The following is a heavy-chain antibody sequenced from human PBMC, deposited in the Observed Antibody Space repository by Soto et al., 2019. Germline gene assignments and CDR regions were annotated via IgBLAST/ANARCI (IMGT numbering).Heavy chain of an antibody. Sequence: GASVKVSCKASGYTFTGYYMHWVRQAPGQGLEWMGWINPNSGGTNYAQKFQGWVTMTRDTSISTAYMELSRLRSDDTAVYYCARVRLYRGSYYGYYYYGRDVGGKGPTFTFP. D-gene: IGHD1-26*01. CDR2: INPNSGGT. V-gene: IGHV1-2*04. CDR3: ARVRLYRGSYYGYYYYGRDV. CDR1: GYTFTGYY. J-gene: IGHJ6*04.